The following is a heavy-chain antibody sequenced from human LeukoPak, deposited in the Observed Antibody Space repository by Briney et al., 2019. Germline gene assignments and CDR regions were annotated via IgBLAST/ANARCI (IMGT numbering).Heavy chain of an antibody. CDR2: IIPIFGTA. J-gene: IGHJ4*02. CDR3: ARGLITMVRGAYFDY. Sequence: SVKVSCKASGSTFSSYAISWVRQAPGQGLEWMGGIIPIFGTANYAQKFQGRVTITTDESTSTAYMELSSLRSEDTAVYYCARGLITMVRGAYFDYWGQGTLVTVSS. D-gene: IGHD3-10*01. CDR1: GSTFSSYA. V-gene: IGHV1-69*05.